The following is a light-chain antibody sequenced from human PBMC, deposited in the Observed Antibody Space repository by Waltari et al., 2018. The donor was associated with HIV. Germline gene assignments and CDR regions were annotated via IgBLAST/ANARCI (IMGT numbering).Light chain of an antibody. Sequence: EIVLTQSPATLFLSPGERATLSCRASQSVGSYLAWYQQKPGQAPRLLIYDASNRATGIPARFSGSGSGIDFTLTISSLQPEDFAVYYCQQRSNWPPLTFGGGTKVGIK. J-gene: IGKJ4*01. CDR3: QQRSNWPPLT. V-gene: IGKV3-11*01. CDR1: QSVGSY. CDR2: DAS.